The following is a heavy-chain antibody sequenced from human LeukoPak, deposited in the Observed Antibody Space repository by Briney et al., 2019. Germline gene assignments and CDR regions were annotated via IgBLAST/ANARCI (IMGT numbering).Heavy chain of an antibody. CDR2: IYYSGST. CDR3: ARSVVLYYFDY. D-gene: IGHD2-2*01. Sequence: SETLSLTCTVSGDSMSNYYWSWIRQPPGKGLEWIGYIYYSGSTSYNPSLKSRVTISEDTSKNQFSLKLSSVTAADTAVYYCARSVVLYYFDYWGQGTLVTASS. J-gene: IGHJ4*02. CDR1: GDSMSNYY. V-gene: IGHV4-59*01.